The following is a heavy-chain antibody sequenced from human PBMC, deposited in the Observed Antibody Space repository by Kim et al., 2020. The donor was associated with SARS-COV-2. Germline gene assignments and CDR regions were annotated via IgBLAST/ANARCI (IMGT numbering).Heavy chain of an antibody. J-gene: IGHJ6*02. V-gene: IGHV3-53*01. Sequence: GGSLRLSCAASGFTVSSNYMSWVRQAPGKGLEWVSVIYSGGSTYYADSVKGRFTISRDNSKNTLYLQMNSLRAEDTAVYYCAHINYYYGMDVWGQGTTVTVSS. D-gene: IGHD1-20*01. CDR2: IYSGGST. CDR3: AHINYYYGMDV. CDR1: GFTVSSNY.